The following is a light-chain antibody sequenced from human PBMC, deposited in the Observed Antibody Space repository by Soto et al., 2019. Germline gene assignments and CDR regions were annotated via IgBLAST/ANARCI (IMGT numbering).Light chain of an antibody. Sequence: QSVLTQPASVSGSPGQSITISCTGTSSDLAIYNYVSWYQQQPGKDPKLMIYQVTNRPSGVSNRFSGSKSGNTASLTISGLQAEDEADYYFCSYAGSSTWVFGGGTKLTVL. CDR3: CSYAGSSTWV. CDR1: SSDLAIYNY. CDR2: QVT. V-gene: IGLV2-23*02. J-gene: IGLJ3*02.